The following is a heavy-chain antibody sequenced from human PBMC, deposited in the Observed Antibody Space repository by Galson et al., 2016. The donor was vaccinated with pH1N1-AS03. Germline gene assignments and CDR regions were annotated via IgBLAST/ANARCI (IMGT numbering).Heavy chain of an antibody. D-gene: IGHD1-14*01. CDR1: GASISSGTYY. J-gene: IGHJ5*02. Sequence: CTVSGASISSGTYYWGWIRQHPGKGLEWIGHINYSGSSNYNPSLKSRLIISVDTSKNQLSLRLSSVTAADTAVYYCARVYLGTPAPYNWFDPWGQGTLVTVSS. V-gene: IGHV4-31*03. CDR3: ARVYLGTPAPYNWFDP. CDR2: INYSGSS.